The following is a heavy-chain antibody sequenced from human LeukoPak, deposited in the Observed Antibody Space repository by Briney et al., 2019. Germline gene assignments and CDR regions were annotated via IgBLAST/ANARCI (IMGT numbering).Heavy chain of an antibody. V-gene: IGHV3-23*01. J-gene: IGHJ4*02. Sequence: GGPLRLSCAAAGFAFNDFAMSWVHQTPGKGLEWVSSITSTGESTYYANSLRGRFTISRDNSGGTLYLQMNSLRTEDSAVYYCAKRLSRGYFGKLIFDFWGQGALVTVSS. CDR3: AKRLSRGYFGKLIFDF. CDR2: ITSTGEST. D-gene: IGHD3-9*01. CDR1: GFAFNDFA.